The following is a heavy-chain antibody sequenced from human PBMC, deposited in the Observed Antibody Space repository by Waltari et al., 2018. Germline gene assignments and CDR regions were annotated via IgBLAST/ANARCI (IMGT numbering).Heavy chain of an antibody. D-gene: IGHD2-2*01. CDR3: ARWAGYCSRASCHLYFDY. J-gene: IGHJ4*02. Sequence: QLQLQESGPGLVKPSDTLSLTCIVSGDSVTNGHYYWSWLRQPPGKGLEGIGYIYDSGSADYTPSLKSRLTMSVDTSKNHFSLRLRSVTAADTAVYYCARWAGYCSRASCHLYFDYWGQGTLVTVSA. CDR1: GDSVTNGHYY. CDR2: IYDSGSA. V-gene: IGHV4-61*03.